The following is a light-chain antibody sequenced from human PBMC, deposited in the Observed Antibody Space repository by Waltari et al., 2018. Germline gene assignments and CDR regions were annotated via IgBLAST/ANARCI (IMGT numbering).Light chain of an antibody. CDR2: EVT. V-gene: IGLV2-23*02. CDR3: CSYAGLGIYV. J-gene: IGLJ1*01. Sequence: QSGLTQPASVSGSPGQSITISCTGTSSDVGNYNLVSWSQQYPGKAPTLMVYEVTKRTAGVSDRFSGSKSGNTASLTIYGLQSEDEADYYCCSYAGLGIYVFGTGTKVTVL. CDR1: SSDVGNYNL.